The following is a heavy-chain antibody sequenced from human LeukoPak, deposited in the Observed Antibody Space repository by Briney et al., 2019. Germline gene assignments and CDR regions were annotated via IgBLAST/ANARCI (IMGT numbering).Heavy chain of an antibody. CDR1: GYTLTELS. CDR3: ALLPAKAKYYFDY. CDR2: FDPEDGET. D-gene: IGHD2-15*01. J-gene: IGHJ4*02. Sequence: ASVKVSCKVSGYTLTELSMHWVRQAPGKGLEWMGGFDPEDGETIYAQKFQGRVTMTEDTSTDTAYMELSSLRSEDTAVYYCALLPAKAKYYFDYWGQGTLITVSS. V-gene: IGHV1-24*01.